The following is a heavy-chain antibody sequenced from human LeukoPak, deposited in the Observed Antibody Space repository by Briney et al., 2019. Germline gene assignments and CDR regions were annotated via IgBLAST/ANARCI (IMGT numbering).Heavy chain of an antibody. J-gene: IGHJ6*03. V-gene: IGHV3-21*06. CDR1: GLSFSSYG. Sequence: GGSLRLSCAASGLSFSSYGMHWVRQAPGKGLEWVSSITSSSSYIYYADSVKGRFTISRDNAKNSLYLQMDSLRVEDTAVYYCARDPYSGNYGAYYYYYMDVWGKGTTVTISS. CDR3: ARDPYSGNYGAYYYYYMDV. CDR2: ITSSSSYI. D-gene: IGHD1-26*01.